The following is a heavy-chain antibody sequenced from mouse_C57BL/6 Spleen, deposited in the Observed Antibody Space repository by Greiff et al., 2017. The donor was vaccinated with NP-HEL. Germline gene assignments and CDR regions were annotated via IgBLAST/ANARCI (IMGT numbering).Heavy chain of an antibody. V-gene: IGHV1-69*01. J-gene: IGHJ1*03. CDR1: GYTFTSYW. D-gene: IGHD1-1*02. CDR2: IDPSDSYT. CDR3: ARLDYGHWYFDV. Sequence: QVQLKESGAELARPGASVKLSCKASGYTFTSYWMHWVKQRPGQGLEWIGEIDPSDSYTNYNQKFKGKSTLTVDKSSSTAYMQLSSLTSEDAAVYYCARLDYGHWYFDVWGTGTTVTVSS.